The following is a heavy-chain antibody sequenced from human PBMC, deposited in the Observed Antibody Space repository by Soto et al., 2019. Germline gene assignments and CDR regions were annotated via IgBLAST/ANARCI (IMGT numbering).Heavy chain of an antibody. CDR1: GFTFSSYS. CDR3: ARGKGMDV. CDR2: ISGGSSYI. V-gene: IGHV3-21*01. Sequence: EVQRVESGGGLVKPGGSLRLSCAASGFTFSSYSMNWVRQAPGKGLEWVSSISGGSSYIYYADSVKGRFTISRDNAKNSRYVQMNSLRAEDTAVYYCARGKGMDVWGQGTTVTVSS. J-gene: IGHJ6*02.